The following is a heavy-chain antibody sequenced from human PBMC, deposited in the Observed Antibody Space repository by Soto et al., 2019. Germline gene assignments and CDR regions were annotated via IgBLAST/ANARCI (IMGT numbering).Heavy chain of an antibody. Sequence: GGSLRLSCAASGFTFSNAWMNWVRQAPGKGLEWVGRIKSKTDGGTTDYAAPVKGRFTISRDDSKNTLYLQMNSLKTEDTAVYYCTTDQHIVGATHVDYWGQGTLVTVSS. CDR2: IKSKTDGGTT. J-gene: IGHJ4*02. D-gene: IGHD1-26*01. V-gene: IGHV3-15*07. CDR1: GFTFSNAW. CDR3: TTDQHIVGATHVDY.